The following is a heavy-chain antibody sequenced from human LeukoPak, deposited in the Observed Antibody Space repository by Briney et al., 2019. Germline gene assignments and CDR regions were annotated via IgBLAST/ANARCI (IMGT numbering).Heavy chain of an antibody. CDR3: ARKLGGYLFDY. V-gene: IGHV4-59*11. Sequence: SETLSLTCTVSGGSISSHYWSWIRQPPGKGLEWIGYIYYSGSTNYNPSLMSRVTISVDTSKNQFSLKLSSVTAADTAVYYCARKLGGYLFDYWGQGTLVTVSS. J-gene: IGHJ4*02. CDR2: IYYSGST. D-gene: IGHD4-23*01. CDR1: GGSISSHY.